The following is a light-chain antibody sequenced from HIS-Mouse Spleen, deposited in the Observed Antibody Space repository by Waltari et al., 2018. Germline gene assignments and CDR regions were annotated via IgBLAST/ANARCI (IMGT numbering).Light chain of an antibody. Sequence: SYVLTQPPSVSVAPGKTARITCGGNNIGSKSVHWYQQKPGQAPVLVVYDDSDRPSGIPEGVAGSNAGKTATLTISRGEAGDEADYYCQVWDSSSDHMVFGGGTKLTVL. CDR3: QVWDSSSDHMV. CDR2: DDS. J-gene: IGLJ2*01. V-gene: IGLV3-21*03. CDR1: NIGSKS.